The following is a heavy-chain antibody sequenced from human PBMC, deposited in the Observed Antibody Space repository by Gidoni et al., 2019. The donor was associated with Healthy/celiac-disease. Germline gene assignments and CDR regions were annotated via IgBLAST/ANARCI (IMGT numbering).Heavy chain of an antibody. CDR2: IYPGDSDT. J-gene: IGHJ4*02. CDR1: VYSFTSYW. Sequence: EVPLVPSGAEVKKPGASLKISCKGSVYSFTSYWIGWVRQMPGKGLEWMGIIYPGDSDTRYSPSFQGQVTISADKSISTAYLQWSSLKASDTAMYYCVTTVKLMYYFDYWGQGTLVTVSS. V-gene: IGHV5-51*01. CDR3: VTTVKLMYYFDY. D-gene: IGHD4-17*01.